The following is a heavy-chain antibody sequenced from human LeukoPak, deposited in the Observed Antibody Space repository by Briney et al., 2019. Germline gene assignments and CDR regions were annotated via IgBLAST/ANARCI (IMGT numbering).Heavy chain of an antibody. J-gene: IGHJ4*02. D-gene: IGHD3-22*01. CDR2: ISSSSSYI. V-gene: IGHV3-21*01. CDR3: ARDREAYDSSGYYYFDY. CDR1: GFTFSSYS. Sequence: TGGSLRLSCAASGFTFSSYSMNWVRQAPGKGLEWVSSISSSSSYIYYADSVKGRFTISRDNAKNSLYLQMNSLRAEDTAVYYCARDREAYDSSGYYYFDYWGQGTLVTVSS.